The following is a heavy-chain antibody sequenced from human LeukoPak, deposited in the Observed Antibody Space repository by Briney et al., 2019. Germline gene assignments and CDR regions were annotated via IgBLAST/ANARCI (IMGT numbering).Heavy chain of an antibody. CDR2: IYPGDPDT. CDR1: GYSFTSYW. Sequence: GESLKISCKGSGYSFTSYWSGWVRQMPGKGLEWMGIIYPGDPDTRYSPSFQGQVTISADKSISTAYLQWSSLKASDTAMYYCVTTPSAYYFDYWGQGTLVTVSS. J-gene: IGHJ4*02. CDR3: VTTPSAYYFDY. V-gene: IGHV5-51*01.